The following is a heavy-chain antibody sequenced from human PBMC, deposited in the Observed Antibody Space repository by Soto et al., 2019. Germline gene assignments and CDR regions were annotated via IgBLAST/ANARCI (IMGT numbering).Heavy chain of an antibody. CDR2: ISSSSSYI. D-gene: IGHD3-10*01. CDR3: ARDRGLGISYYYYGMDV. V-gene: IGHV3-21*01. Sequence: GGSLRLSCAASGFTFSSYSMNWVRQAPGKGLEWVSSISSSSSYIYYADSVKGRFTISRDNAKNSLYLQMNSLRAEDTAVYYRARDRGLGISYYYYGMDVWGQGTTVTVSS. CDR1: GFTFSSYS. J-gene: IGHJ6*02.